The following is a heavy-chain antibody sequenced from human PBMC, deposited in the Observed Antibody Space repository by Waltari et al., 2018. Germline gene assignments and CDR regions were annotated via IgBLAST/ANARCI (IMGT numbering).Heavy chain of an antibody. CDR3: ARDQWFAFDI. CDR2: IKKDGSEE. Sequence: DVQLVESGGGLVQPGGSLRRSCAASGFTLSSYWMSWVRQAPGKGLEWVANIKKDGSEEYYVDSVRGRFTISRDNAKNSLYLQMNSLRPEDTAVYYCARDQWFAFDIWGQGTMVTVSS. CDR1: GFTLSSYW. D-gene: IGHD3-22*01. J-gene: IGHJ3*02. V-gene: IGHV3-7*01.